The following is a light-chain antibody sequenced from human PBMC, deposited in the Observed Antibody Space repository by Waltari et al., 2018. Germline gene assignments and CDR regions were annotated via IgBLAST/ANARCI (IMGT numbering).Light chain of an antibody. CDR2: DGC. CDR3: SSYTRRSPHV. CDR1: TSDIGGFAY. J-gene: IGLJ1*01. V-gene: IGLV2-14*03. Sequence: SALTQPASVSGSPGQSITISCTGTTSDIGGFAYLSWYHQHPGEAPNLTLCDGCNRPPGTPARFSASKSCSTASLTISELQAEDEADYYCSSYTRRSPHVFGTGTKVIVL.